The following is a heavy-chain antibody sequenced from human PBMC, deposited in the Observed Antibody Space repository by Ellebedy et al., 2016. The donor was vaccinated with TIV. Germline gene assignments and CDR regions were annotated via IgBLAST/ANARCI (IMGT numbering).Heavy chain of an antibody. Sequence: SVKVSCXASGGTFSSYAISWVRQAPGQGLEWMGGIIPIFGTANYAQKFQGRVTITADESTSTAYMELSSLRSEDTAVYYCATWGVTTSYYFDYWGQGTLVTVSS. V-gene: IGHV1-69*13. D-gene: IGHD4-17*01. CDR1: GGTFSSYA. CDR3: ATWGVTTSYYFDY. J-gene: IGHJ4*02. CDR2: IIPIFGTA.